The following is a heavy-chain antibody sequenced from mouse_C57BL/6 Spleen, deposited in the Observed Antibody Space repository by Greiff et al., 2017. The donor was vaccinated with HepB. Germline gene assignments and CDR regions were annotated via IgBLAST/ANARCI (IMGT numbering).Heavy chain of an antibody. CDR3: ARNGKGAMDY. CDR1: GYAFSSSW. D-gene: IGHD1-1*01. J-gene: IGHJ4*01. CDR2: IYPGDGDT. V-gene: IGHV1-82*01. Sequence: VQLQQSGPELVKPGASVKISRKASGYAFSSSWMNWVKQRPGKGLEWIGRIYPGDGDTNYNGKFKGKATLTADKSSSTAYMQLSSLTSEDSAVYFCARNGKGAMDYWGQGTSVTVSS.